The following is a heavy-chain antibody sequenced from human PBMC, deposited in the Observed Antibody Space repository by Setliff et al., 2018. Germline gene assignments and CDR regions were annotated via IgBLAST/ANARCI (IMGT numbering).Heavy chain of an antibody. CDR3: ATHAPNYYDSSGYYLRAFDI. CDR2: IYASGDT. J-gene: IGHJ3*02. CDR1: GGSISSYY. Sequence: PSETLSLTCTVSGGSISSYYWGWIRQPAGRALEWIGRIYASGDTNYNPSLTSRVTISRDTSQNQFSLKVNSVTAADTAVYYCATHAPNYYDSSGYYLRAFDIWGQGTMVTVSS. D-gene: IGHD3-22*01. V-gene: IGHV4-4*07.